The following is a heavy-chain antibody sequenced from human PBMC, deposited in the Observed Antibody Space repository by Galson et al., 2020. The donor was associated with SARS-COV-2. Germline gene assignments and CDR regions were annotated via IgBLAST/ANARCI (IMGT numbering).Heavy chain of an antibody. D-gene: IGHD3-3*01. CDR3: ARDLQTYYDFWSGSYYYYYYMDV. CDR2: INPSGGST. J-gene: IGHJ6*03. V-gene: IGHV1-46*01. Sequence: ASVKVSCKASGYTFTSYYMHWVRQAPGQGLEWMGIINPSGGSTSYAQKFQGRVTMTRDTSTSTVYMELSSLRSEDTAVYYCARDLQTYYDFWSGSYYYYYYMDVWGKGTTVTVSS. CDR1: GYTFTSYY.